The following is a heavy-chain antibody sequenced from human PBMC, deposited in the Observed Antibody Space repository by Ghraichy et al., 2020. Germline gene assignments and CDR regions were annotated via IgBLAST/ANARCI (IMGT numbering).Heavy chain of an antibody. V-gene: IGHV3-23*01. J-gene: IGHJ6*02. D-gene: IGHD6-13*01. CDR2: ISGSGGST. CDR3: AKLGSSWPYYYYYGMDV. CDR1: GFTFSSYA. Sequence: GGSLRLSYAASGFTFSSYAMSWVRQAPGKGLEWVSAISGSGGSTYYADSVKGRFTISRDNSKNTLYLQMNSLRAEDTAVYYCAKLGSSWPYYYYYGMDVWGQGTTVTVSS.